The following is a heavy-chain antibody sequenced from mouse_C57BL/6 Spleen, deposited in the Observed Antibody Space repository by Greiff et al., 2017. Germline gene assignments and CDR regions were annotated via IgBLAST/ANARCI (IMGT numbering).Heavy chain of an antibody. D-gene: IGHD1-1*01. Sequence: QVQLQQPGAELVKPGASVKLFCKASGYTFTSYWMQWVKQRPGQGLEWIGEIDPSDSYTNYNQKFKGKATLTVDTSSSTAYMQLSSLTSEDSAVYYCARSPRYFPGGADYWGQGTTLTVSS. J-gene: IGHJ2*01. V-gene: IGHV1-50*01. CDR1: GYTFTSYW. CDR3: ARSPRYFPGGADY. CDR2: IDPSDSYT.